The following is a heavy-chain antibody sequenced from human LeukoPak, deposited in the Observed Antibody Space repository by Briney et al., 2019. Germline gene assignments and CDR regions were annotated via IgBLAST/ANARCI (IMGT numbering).Heavy chain of an antibody. CDR3: AFGGYSYGYGFDY. V-gene: IGHV3-21*01. CDR2: ISSSSSSI. Sequence: GGSLRLSCAASGFTFSTYSMNWVRQAPGKGLEWVSSISSSSSSIFYADSVKGRFTISRDNAQNSLYLQMNSLRADDTAVYYCAFGGYSYGYGFDYWGQGTLVTVSS. J-gene: IGHJ4*02. D-gene: IGHD5-18*01. CDR1: GFTFSTYS.